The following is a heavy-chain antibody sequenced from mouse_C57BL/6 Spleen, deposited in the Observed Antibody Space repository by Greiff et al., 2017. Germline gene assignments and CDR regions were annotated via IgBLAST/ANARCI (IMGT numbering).Heavy chain of an antibody. J-gene: IGHJ4*01. V-gene: IGHV3-6*01. CDR1: GYSITSGYY. Sequence: ESGPGLVKPSQSLSLTCSVTGYSITSGYYWNWIRQFPGNKLEWMGYISYDGSNNYNPSLKNRISITRDTSKNQFFLKLNSVTTEDTATYYCARGYYGNLEGYAMDYWGQGTSVTVSS. CDR2: ISYDGSN. D-gene: IGHD2-1*01. CDR3: ARGYYGNLEGYAMDY.